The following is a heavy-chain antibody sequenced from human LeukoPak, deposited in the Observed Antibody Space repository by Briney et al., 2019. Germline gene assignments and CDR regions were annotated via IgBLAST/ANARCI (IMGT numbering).Heavy chain of an antibody. CDR2: ISYDGSNK. J-gene: IGHJ4*02. CDR3: AKSLPGSGCVLNY. CDR1: GFTFSSYG. Sequence: PGRSLRLSCAASGFTFSSYGMHWVRQAPGKGLEWVAVISYDGSNKYYADSVKGRFTISRDNSKNTLYLQMNSLRAEDTAVYYCAKSLPGSGCVLNYWGQGTLVTVSS. V-gene: IGHV3-30*18. D-gene: IGHD6-19*01.